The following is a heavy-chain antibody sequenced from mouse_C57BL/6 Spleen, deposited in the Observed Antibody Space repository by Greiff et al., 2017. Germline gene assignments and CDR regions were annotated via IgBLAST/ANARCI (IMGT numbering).Heavy chain of an antibody. V-gene: IGHV5-17*01. CDR3: ARDCDYDWYFDV. J-gene: IGHJ1*03. Sequence: EVKLMESGGGLVKPGGSLKLSCAASGFTFSDYGMHWVRQAPEKGLEWVAYISSGSSTIYYADTVKGRFTISRDNAKNTLFLQMTSLRSEDTAMYYCARDCDYDWYFDVWGTGTTVTVSS. CDR2: ISSGSSTI. CDR1: GFTFSDYG. D-gene: IGHD2-4*01.